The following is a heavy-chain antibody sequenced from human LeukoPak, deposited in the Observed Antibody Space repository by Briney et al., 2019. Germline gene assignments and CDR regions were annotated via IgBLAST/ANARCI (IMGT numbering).Heavy chain of an antibody. V-gene: IGHV3-21*01. CDR2: ISSSSSYI. Sequence: GGSLRLSCAASGFTFSSYSMNWVRQAPGKGLEWVSSISSSSSYIYYADSVKGRFTISRDNSKNTLYLQMNSLRAEDTAVYYCASSRSYSGWFDPWGQGTLVTVSS. J-gene: IGHJ5*02. CDR1: GFTFSSYS. D-gene: IGHD1-26*01. CDR3: ASSRSYSGWFDP.